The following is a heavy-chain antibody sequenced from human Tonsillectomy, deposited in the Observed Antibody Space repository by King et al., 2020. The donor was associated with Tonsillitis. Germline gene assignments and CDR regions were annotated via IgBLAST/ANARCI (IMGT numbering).Heavy chain of an antibody. CDR2: IIPIFGTA. Sequence: QLVQSGAEVKKPGSSVKVSCKASGGTFSSYAISWVRQAPGQGLEWMGGIIPIFGTANYAQKFQGRVTITADESTSTAYMELSSLRSEDTAVYYCARDGWGYCSSTSCPDAFDIWGQGTMVTVSS. CDR1: GGTFSSYA. D-gene: IGHD2-2*01. J-gene: IGHJ3*02. CDR3: ARDGWGYCSSTSCPDAFDI. V-gene: IGHV1-69*01.